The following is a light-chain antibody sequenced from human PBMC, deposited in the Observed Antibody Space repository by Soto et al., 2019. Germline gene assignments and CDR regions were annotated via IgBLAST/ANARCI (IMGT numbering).Light chain of an antibody. Sequence: DTQMTQSPSSLSASVGDRITITCRASQAIRNYLAWYQQKPGKVPKLLIYAASTLQSGVPARFSGSGSGTEFTLTISSLQPEDVATYYCQQYDSSPLTFGGGSKVEFK. CDR2: AAS. V-gene: IGKV1-27*01. CDR1: QAIRNY. J-gene: IGKJ4*01. CDR3: QQYDSSPLT.